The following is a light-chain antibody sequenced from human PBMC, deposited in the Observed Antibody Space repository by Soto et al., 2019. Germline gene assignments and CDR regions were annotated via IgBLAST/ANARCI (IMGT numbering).Light chain of an antibody. Sequence: QPVLTQSLSASASLGASVKLTCTLSSGHRSYAIAWHQQQPEKGPRYLMKINSDGSHIKGDGIPDRFSGSSSGAERYLTISSLQSEDEADYYCQTWGTDIGVFGGGTKLTVL. CDR2: INSDGSH. V-gene: IGLV4-69*01. CDR1: SGHRSYA. CDR3: QTWGTDIGV. J-gene: IGLJ3*02.